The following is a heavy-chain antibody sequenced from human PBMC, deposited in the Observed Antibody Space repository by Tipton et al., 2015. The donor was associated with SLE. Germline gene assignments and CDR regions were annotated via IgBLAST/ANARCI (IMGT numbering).Heavy chain of an antibody. CDR2: ISWNSGTI. D-gene: IGHD3/OR15-3a*01. CDR1: GFTFDDFA. CDR3: AKDLHPDTASPGLNC. J-gene: IGHJ1*01. Sequence: RSLRLSCAASGFTFDDFAMHWVRQAPGKGLEWVSSISWNSGTIDYAVSVKGRFTISRDNAKNSLYLQMSSLRVEDSASYYCAKDLHPDTASPGLNCWGQGTLVTVSS. V-gene: IGHV3-9*01.